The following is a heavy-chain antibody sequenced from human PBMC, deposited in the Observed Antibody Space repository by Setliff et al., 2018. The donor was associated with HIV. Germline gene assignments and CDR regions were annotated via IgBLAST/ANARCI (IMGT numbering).Heavy chain of an antibody. V-gene: IGHV3-23*01. J-gene: IGHJ5*02. CDR3: AKDYTPTFWEYNWFDL. D-gene: IGHD3-3*01. Sequence: PGGSLRFSCAASGFTFSDYWMHWIRQVPGKGLEWVSGINGDGDSTYYADSVKGRFTVSRDNSKDTLTLQMNDLRAEDTAFYYCAKDYTPTFWEYNWFDLWGQGTLVTVSS. CDR2: INGDGDST. CDR1: GFTFSDYW.